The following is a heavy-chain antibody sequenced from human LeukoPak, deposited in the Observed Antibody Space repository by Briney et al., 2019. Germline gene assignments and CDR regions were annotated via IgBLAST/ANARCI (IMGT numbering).Heavy chain of an antibody. CDR2: INFSGSTI. CDR1: SFIFSDFD. Sequence: GGSLRLSCTTSSFIFSDFDMNCVRQAPGKGLEWISYINFSGSTITYADSVKGRFIISRDNAKNSLYLQLNSLRAEDTAVYYCARENPYADFWGQGTLVSVSS. V-gene: IGHV3-48*03. J-gene: IGHJ4*02. D-gene: IGHD2/OR15-2a*01. CDR3: ARENPYADF.